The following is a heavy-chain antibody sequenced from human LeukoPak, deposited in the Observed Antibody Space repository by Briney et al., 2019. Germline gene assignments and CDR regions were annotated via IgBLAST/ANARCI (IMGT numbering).Heavy chain of an antibody. D-gene: IGHD3-10*01. J-gene: IGHJ4*02. V-gene: IGHV4-59*01. CDR1: GGSIRSFY. CDR2: IYSTGST. CDR3: ARGTGEFGELLAV. Sequence: SETLSLPCTVSGGSIRSFYWSWLRQPPGKGLEWIGYIYSTGSTSYNPSLKSRVTFSVDKSENQFSLRLSSETAADTAVYYCARGTGEFGELLAVWGQGTLVTVSS.